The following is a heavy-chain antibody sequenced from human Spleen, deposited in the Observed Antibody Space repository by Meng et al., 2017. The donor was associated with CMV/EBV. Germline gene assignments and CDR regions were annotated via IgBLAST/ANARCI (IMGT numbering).Heavy chain of an antibody. J-gene: IGHJ6*02. CDR2: ISYDGSNK. Sequence: GESLKISCAASGFTFSSYAMHWVRQAPGKGLEWVAVISYDGSNKYYADSVKGRFTISRDNSKNTLYLQMNSLRAEDTAVYYCARDGIAVAGNEDYYYYGMDVWGQGTTVTVSS. CDR3: ARDGIAVAGNEDYYYYGMDV. V-gene: IGHV3-30*14. CDR1: GFTFSSYA. D-gene: IGHD6-19*01.